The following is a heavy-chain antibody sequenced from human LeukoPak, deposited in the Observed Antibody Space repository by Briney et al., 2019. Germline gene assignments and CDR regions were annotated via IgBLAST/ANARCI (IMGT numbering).Heavy chain of an antibody. J-gene: IGHJ3*02. CDR2: IYSGGST. CDR3: AKDLKAYYYDSSGYLDDAFDI. V-gene: IGHV3-53*01. D-gene: IGHD3-22*01. Sequence: PGGSLRLSCAASGFTVSSKYMSWVRQAPGKGLEWVSVIYSGGSTYYADSVKGRFTISRDNSKNTLYLQMNSLRAEDTAVYYCAKDLKAYYYDSSGYLDDAFDIWGQGTMVTVSS. CDR1: GFTVSSKY.